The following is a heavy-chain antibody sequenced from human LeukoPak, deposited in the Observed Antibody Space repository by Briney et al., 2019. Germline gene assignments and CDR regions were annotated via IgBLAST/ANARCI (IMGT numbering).Heavy chain of an antibody. CDR3: TNTPLTTVTRFDY. D-gene: IGHD4-17*01. V-gene: IGHV1-2*02. CDR1: GYTSTNYY. J-gene: IGHJ4*02. Sequence: ASVKVSCKTSGYTSTNYYIHWVRQAPGQGLEWMGWINPNSGDTNYAQKFQGRVTLTRDTSISTAYMELSSLRSDDTAVYYCTNTPLTTVTRFDYWGQGTLVTVSS. CDR2: INPNSGDT.